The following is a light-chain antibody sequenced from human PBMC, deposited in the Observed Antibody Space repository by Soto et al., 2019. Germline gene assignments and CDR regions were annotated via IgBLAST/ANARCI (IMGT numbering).Light chain of an antibody. CDR1: QSVSTN. V-gene: IGKV3-11*01. CDR3: QQNNNWPSFT. CDR2: DAS. Sequence: EIVLTQSPATLSLSPGERATLSCRASQSVSTNLAWYHQKPGQAPRLLIYDASNRATDIPARFSGSGSGTDFTLTISSLEPEDFAVYYCQQNNNWPSFTFGPGTKVDI. J-gene: IGKJ3*01.